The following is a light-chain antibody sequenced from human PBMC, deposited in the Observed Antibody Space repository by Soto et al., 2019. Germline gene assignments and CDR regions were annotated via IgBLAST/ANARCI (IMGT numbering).Light chain of an antibody. CDR1: QSVSINY. CDR2: GAS. V-gene: IGKV3-20*01. CDR3: QQYGTSPRT. Sequence: EIVLSQSPGTVSLSPGETATLSCRASQSVSINYLAWYQQKPGQAPRLLIYGASGRATGIPDRFSGSESGTDFTLTISRLEAEDSAVYYCQQYGTSPRTFGQGTKVDIK. J-gene: IGKJ1*01.